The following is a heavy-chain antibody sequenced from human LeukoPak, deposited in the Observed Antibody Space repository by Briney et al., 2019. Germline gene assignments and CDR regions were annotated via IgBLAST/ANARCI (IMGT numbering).Heavy chain of an antibody. D-gene: IGHD3-22*01. CDR3: AKDPTYDSSGYYWYYFDY. CDR2: IRYDGSNK. Sequence: GGSLRLSCAASGFTFSSYGMHWVRQAPGKGLEWVAFIRYDGSNKYYADSVKGRFTISRDNSKNTLYLQMNSLRAEDTAVYYCAKDPTYDSSGYYWYYFDYWGQGTLVTVSS. V-gene: IGHV3-30*02. CDR1: GFTFSSYG. J-gene: IGHJ4*02.